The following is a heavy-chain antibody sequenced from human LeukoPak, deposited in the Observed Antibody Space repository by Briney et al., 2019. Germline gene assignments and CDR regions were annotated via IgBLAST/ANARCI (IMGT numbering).Heavy chain of an antibody. Sequence: GSLRLSCAASGFSFSAYAMHWVRQAPGKGLEWEAVVSYDGSNKYYADSVKGRFTISRDNSKNTVYLQMNSLRAEDMAVYYCARDLSGWASMYSYFDYWGQGTLVTVSS. CDR1: GFSFSAYA. V-gene: IGHV3-30-3*01. J-gene: IGHJ4*02. CDR3: ARDLSGWASMYSYFDY. D-gene: IGHD6-19*01. CDR2: VSYDGSNK.